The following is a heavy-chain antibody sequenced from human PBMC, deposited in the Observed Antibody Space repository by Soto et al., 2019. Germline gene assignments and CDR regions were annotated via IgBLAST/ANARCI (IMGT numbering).Heavy chain of an antibody. J-gene: IGHJ4*02. Sequence: QVRLVESGGGLVQPGRSLRLSCAASGFTFSNFGMHWVRHTPGRGLEWVADISDDGIEKNYADSVKGRFTISRDNYNNTLYLQVSSLRLEDTAVYYCASQYAGWEHHYFVYWCQGTLVTVSS. CDR2: ISDDGIEK. D-gene: IGHD1-26*01. V-gene: IGHV3-30*03. CDR1: GFTFSNFG. CDR3: ASQYAGWEHHYFVY.